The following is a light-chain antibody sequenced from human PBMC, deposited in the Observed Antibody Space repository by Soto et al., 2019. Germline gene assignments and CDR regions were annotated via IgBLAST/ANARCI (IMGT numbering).Light chain of an antibody. Sequence: EIVMTQSPATLSVSPGRRASLSCRASQSVRSNLAWYQQKSGQAPRLLIYGASTRATGVPARFSGSGSGTEFTLSISSLQSEDFAVYYCQQYNNWPPYTFGQGTKLEIK. CDR1: QSVRSN. J-gene: IGKJ2*01. CDR2: GAS. CDR3: QQYNNWPPYT. V-gene: IGKV3-15*01.